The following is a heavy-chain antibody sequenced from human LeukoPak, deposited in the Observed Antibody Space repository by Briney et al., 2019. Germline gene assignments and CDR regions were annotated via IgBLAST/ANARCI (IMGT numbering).Heavy chain of an antibody. D-gene: IGHD3-10*01. CDR2: IYYSGST. CDR3: ASYYYGSGSYNWFDP. V-gene: IGHV4-34*01. Sequence: SETLSLTCAVYGGSFSGYYWSWIRQPPGKGLEWIGSIYYSGSTYYNPSLKSRVTISVDTSKNQFSLKLSSVTAADTAVYYCASYYYGSGSYNWFDPWGQGTLVTVSS. J-gene: IGHJ5*02. CDR1: GGSFSGYY.